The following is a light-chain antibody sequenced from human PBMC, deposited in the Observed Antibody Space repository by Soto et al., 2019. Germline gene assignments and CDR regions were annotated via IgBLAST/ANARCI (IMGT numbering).Light chain of an antibody. CDR1: QSVRSSY. CDR3: QQYGSSRT. V-gene: IGKV3-20*01. CDR2: GAS. Sequence: IVVTKSPGTLSLSPWERATLSCRASQSVRSSYLAWYQQKPGQAPRLLIYGASSRATGIPDRFSGSGSGTDFTLTISRLEPEDFAVYYCQQYGSSRTFGQGTKVDIK. J-gene: IGKJ1*01.